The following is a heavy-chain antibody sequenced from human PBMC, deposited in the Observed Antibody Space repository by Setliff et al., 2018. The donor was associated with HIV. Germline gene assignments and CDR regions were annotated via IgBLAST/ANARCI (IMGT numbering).Heavy chain of an antibody. V-gene: IGHV4-4*09. D-gene: IGHD2-21*02. J-gene: IGHJ4*02. CDR1: GGSVNDFY. Sequence: SETLSLTCTVSGGSVNDFYCNWISQPPGKGPEWIGYIHSSGSTIYNPSLKSRITISLDTSKEQFSLELSSATAADTAVYYCATLDHSGGNFLAYWGQGSLVTVSS. CDR2: IHSSGST. CDR3: ATLDHSGGNFLAY.